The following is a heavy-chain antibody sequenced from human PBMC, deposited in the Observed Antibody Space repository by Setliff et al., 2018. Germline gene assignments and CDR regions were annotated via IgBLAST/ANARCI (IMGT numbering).Heavy chain of an antibody. V-gene: IGHV4-61*05. D-gene: IGHD3-9*01. CDR1: GGSISSSSYY. Sequence: SETLSLTCTVSGGSISSSSYYWGWIRQPPGKGLEWIGHIYTSGSTNYNPSLKSRVTISVDTSKNQFSLKLSSVTAADTAVYYCARGPLLTYYDILTGYFLPHWGQGTLVTVSS. J-gene: IGHJ4*02. CDR2: IYTSGST. CDR3: ARGPLLTYYDILTGYFLPH.